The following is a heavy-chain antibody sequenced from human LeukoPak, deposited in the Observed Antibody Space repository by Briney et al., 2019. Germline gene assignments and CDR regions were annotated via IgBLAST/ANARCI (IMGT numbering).Heavy chain of an antibody. CDR3: AKVSGIWFGEYSAFDI. CDR1: GFTFNNYA. V-gene: IGHV3-23*01. Sequence: GGSLRLSCAASGFTFNNYAMSWVRQAPGKGLEWVSVISGSGGTTYYADSVKGRFTISRDNSKNTLYLQMNSLRAEDTAVYYCAKVSGIWFGEYSAFDIWGQGTMVTVSS. J-gene: IGHJ3*02. CDR2: ISGSGGTT. D-gene: IGHD3-10*01.